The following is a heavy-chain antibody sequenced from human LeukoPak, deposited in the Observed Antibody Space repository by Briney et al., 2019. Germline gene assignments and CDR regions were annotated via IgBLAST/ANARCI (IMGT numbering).Heavy chain of an antibody. Sequence: SETLSLTCTVSGGSISNYYWTWIRQPPGKGLEWIGNIYYRGSTNYNPSLKSRVTISVDTSKNQISLKLNYVTAADTAVYYCARDPHEWWSNPYAFDIWGQGTMVTVSS. D-gene: IGHD2-15*01. CDR2: IYYRGST. V-gene: IGHV4-59*12. CDR1: GGSISNYY. CDR3: ARDPHEWWSNPYAFDI. J-gene: IGHJ3*02.